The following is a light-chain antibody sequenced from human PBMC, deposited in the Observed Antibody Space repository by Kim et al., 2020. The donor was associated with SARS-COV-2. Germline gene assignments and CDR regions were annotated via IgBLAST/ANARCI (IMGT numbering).Light chain of an antibody. CDR3: QVWDSSSDGV. CDR2: YDS. Sequence: SYVLTQPPSVSVAPGKTARITCGGNNIGSKSVHWYQQKPGQAPVLVIYYDSDRPSWIPERFSGSNSGNTATLTISRVEAGDEADYYCQVWDSSSDGVFGGGTKLTVL. CDR1: NIGSKS. V-gene: IGLV3-21*04. J-gene: IGLJ3*02.